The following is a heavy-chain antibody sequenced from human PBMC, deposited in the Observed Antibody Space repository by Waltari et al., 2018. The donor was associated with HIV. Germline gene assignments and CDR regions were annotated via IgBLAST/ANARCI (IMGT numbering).Heavy chain of an antibody. D-gene: IGHD6-13*01. V-gene: IGHV4-39*01. Sequence: QLQLQESGPGLVKPSETLSLTCTVSGGSISSGSFYWGWIRQPPGKGLEWIGSINYSGCIYYNPSLRSRVTISVDTSKNQFSLKLNSVTAADTAVYYCARPQAAAGRVGYFDYWGQGTLVTVSS. CDR1: GGSISSGSFY. J-gene: IGHJ4*02. CDR2: INYSGCI. CDR3: ARPQAAAGRVGYFDY.